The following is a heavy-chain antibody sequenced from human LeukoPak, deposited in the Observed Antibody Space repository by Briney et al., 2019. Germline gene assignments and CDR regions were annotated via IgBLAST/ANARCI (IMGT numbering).Heavy chain of an antibody. V-gene: IGHV3-30*19. CDR2: IWYDGSNK. CDR1: GFTFSSYG. CDR3: ARVLLTGYYPLHYYYYGMDV. D-gene: IGHD3-9*01. J-gene: IGHJ6*02. Sequence: PGGSLRLSCAASGFTFSSYGMHWVRQAPGKGLEWVAVIWYDGSNKYYADSVKGRFTISRDNSKNTLYLQMNSLRAEDTAVYYCARVLLTGYYPLHYYYYGMDVWGQGTTVTVSS.